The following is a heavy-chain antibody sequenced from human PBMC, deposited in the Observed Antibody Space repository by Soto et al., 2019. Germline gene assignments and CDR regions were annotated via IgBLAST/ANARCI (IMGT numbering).Heavy chain of an antibody. J-gene: IGHJ5*02. CDR1: GFTFGDSY. CDR3: VRGGGGGLFDP. CDR2: ISPGSRYP. V-gene: IGHV3-11*06. D-gene: IGHD2-15*01. Sequence: PAGSLTLSCAGSGFTFGDSYMSWIRQAPGKGLEWLSYISPGSRYPAYADSVKGRFTISRDNARRSLFLQMTSLTAEDTAMYYCVRGGGGGLFDPWGQGTMVTVSS.